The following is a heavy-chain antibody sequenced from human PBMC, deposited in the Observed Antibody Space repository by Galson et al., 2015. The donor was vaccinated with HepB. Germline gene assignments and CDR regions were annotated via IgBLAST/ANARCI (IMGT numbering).Heavy chain of an antibody. V-gene: IGHV1-69*13. D-gene: IGHD2-15*01. CDR3: ARPRYCSGGNCYNNFDY. CDR1: GGTFSNYA. CDR2: IVPSLGTA. Sequence: SVKVSCKASGGTFSNYAISWVRQAPGQGLEWMGGIVPSLGTANYAQKFQGRVTITADESTSTAYMELSSLRSEDTAFYYCARPRYCSGGNCYNNFDYWGQGTLVTVSS. J-gene: IGHJ4*02.